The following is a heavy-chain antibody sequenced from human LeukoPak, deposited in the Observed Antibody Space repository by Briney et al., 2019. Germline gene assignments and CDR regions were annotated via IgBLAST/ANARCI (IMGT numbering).Heavy chain of an antibody. V-gene: IGHV1-46*01. J-gene: IGHJ6*03. CDR2: INPSGGST. CDR3: ARNGEAAAFNYYYYYMDV. D-gene: IGHD6-13*01. CDR1: GYTFTSYY. Sequence: ASVKVSCKASGYTFTSYYMHWVRQAPGQGLEWMGIINPSGGSTSYAQKFQGRVTMTRDMSTSTVYMELSSLRSEDTAVYYCARNGEAAAFNYYYYYMDVWGKGITVTVSS.